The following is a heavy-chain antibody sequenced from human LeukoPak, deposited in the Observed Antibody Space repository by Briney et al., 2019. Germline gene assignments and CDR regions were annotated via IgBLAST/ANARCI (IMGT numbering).Heavy chain of an antibody. Sequence: ASVKVSCKVSGYTFTDYYMHWVQQAPGKGLEWMGLVDPEDGETIYAEKFQGRVTITADTSTDTAYMELSSLRSEDTAVYYRVTGRGISFDWLSPFNWFDPWGQGTLVTVSS. CDR2: VDPEDGET. J-gene: IGHJ5*02. D-gene: IGHD3-9*01. CDR1: GYTFTDYY. CDR3: VTGRGISFDWLSPFNWFDP. V-gene: IGHV1-69-2*01.